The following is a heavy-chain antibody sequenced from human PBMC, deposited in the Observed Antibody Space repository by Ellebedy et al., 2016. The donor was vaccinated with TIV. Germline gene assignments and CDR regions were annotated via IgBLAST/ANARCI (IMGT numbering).Heavy chain of an antibody. Sequence: AASVKVSCKASGGTFSSYAISWVRQAPGQGLEWMGGIIPIFGAANYAQKFQGRVTITADESTSTAFMELSSLRSEDTAVYYCASLRAVTTPFDFWGRGTLLTVSS. CDR2: IIPIFGAA. V-gene: IGHV1-69*13. CDR1: GGTFSSYA. D-gene: IGHD4-17*01. J-gene: IGHJ4*02. CDR3: ASLRAVTTPFDF.